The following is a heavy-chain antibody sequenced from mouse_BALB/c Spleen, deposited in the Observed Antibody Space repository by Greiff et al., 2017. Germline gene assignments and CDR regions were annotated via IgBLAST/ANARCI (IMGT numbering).Heavy chain of an antibody. CDR3: ARGNYVAY. J-gene: IGHJ3*01. Sequence: EVKVEESGPGLVKPSQSLSLTCSVTGYSITSGYYWNWIRQFPGNKLEWMGYISYDGSNNYNPSLKNRISITRDTSKNQFFLKLNSVTTEDTATYYCARGNYVAYWGQGTLVTVSA. CDR2: ISYDGSN. V-gene: IGHV3-6*02. D-gene: IGHD1-1*01. CDR1: GYSITSGYY.